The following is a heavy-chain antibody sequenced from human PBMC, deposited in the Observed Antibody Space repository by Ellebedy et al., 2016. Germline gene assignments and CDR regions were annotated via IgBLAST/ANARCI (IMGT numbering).Heavy chain of an antibody. D-gene: IGHD1-26*01. J-gene: IGHJ6*02. CDR2: ISSSGSTI. V-gene: IGHV3-48*04. CDR1: GFTFSSYS. Sequence: GGSLRLSCAASGFTFSSYSMSWIRQAPGKGLEWVSYISSSGSTIYYADSVKGRFTISRDNAKNSLYLQMNSLRAEDTAVYYCARGLQETPLESGEMDVWGQGTTVTVSS. CDR3: ARGLQETPLESGEMDV.